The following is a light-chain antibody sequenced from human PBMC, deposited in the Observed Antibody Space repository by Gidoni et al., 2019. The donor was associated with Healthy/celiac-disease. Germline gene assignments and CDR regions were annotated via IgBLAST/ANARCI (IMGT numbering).Light chain of an antibody. J-gene: IGKJ1*01. CDR1: QSVSSSY. V-gene: IGKV3-20*01. CDR2: GAS. Sequence: EIVLTQSPGTLSLSPGERATLSCRASQSVSSSYLAWYQQKPGQAPMLLIYGASSRDTGIPDRFSVSGSGTGFTLTISRLEPEDFAVYYCQQYGSSPGWTVXXXTKVEIK. CDR3: QQYGSSPGWT.